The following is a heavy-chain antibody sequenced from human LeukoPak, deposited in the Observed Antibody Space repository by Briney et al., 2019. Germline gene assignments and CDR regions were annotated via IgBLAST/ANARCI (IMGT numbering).Heavy chain of an antibody. V-gene: IGHV4-39*01. D-gene: IGHD2-21*02. J-gene: IGHJ4*02. CDR2: LNSNGNT. CDR1: GDSMNSRDFL. CDR3: ARFAYCGGHCWYYFDY. Sequence: SETLSLTCTVSGDSMNSRDFLWGWIRQTPGKGLEWLGSLNSNGNTYYRSSLKSRVTMSVDTSKNQFSLKLNSVTAADTSIYYCARFAYCGGHCWYYFDYWGQGSLVTVSS.